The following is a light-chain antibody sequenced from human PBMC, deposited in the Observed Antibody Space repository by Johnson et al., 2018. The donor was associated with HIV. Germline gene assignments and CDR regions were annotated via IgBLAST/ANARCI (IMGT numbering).Light chain of an antibody. CDR1: SSNIGNHY. Sequence: QSVLTQPPSVSAAPGQKVTISCSGTSSNIGNHYVSWYQLLPGTAPKLLIYDNNQRPSGIPDRFSVSKSGTSATLGITGLQTGDEAYYYCGTWDSILSTYVLGSGSKVPV. CDR2: DNN. CDR3: GTWDSILSTYV. J-gene: IGLJ1*01. V-gene: IGLV1-51*01.